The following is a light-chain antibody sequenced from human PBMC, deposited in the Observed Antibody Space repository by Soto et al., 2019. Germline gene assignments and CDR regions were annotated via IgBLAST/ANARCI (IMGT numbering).Light chain of an antibody. CDR1: SSDVGAHNY. J-gene: IGLJ3*02. Sequence: QSALTQPASVSGSPGQSITISCTGTSSDVGAHNYVSWYQKYPGKAPKLMIFEVSNRPSGVSARFSGSKSGNTASLTISGLQAEDEADYYCSSYTTTTSWVFGGGTKLTVL. V-gene: IGLV2-14*01. CDR3: SSYTTTTSWV. CDR2: EVS.